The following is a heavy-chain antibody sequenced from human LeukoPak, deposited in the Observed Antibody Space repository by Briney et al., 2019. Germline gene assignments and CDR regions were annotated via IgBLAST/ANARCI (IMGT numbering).Heavy chain of an antibody. CDR1: QFTFSNYA. V-gene: IGHV3-23*01. D-gene: IGHD3-3*01. CDR2: ISGSGNTT. Sequence: GGSLRLSCAASQFTFSNYAMSWVRQAPGKGLEWVSAISGSGNTTYFGDSVTGRFTISRDNSKNTLYLQMNSLRAEDTAVYYCAKDSDFWSGRYYYYGMDVWGQGTTVTVSS. J-gene: IGHJ6*02. CDR3: AKDSDFWSGRYYYYGMDV.